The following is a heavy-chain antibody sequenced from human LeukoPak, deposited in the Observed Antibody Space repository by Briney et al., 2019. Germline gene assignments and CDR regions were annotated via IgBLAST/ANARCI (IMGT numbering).Heavy chain of an antibody. D-gene: IGHD1-20*01. J-gene: IGHJ3*02. CDR2: MNQDGSEK. CDR3: ATLKVRGITGTTRRAFDI. Sequence: PGGSLRLSCAASGFTFSNYGMSWVRQAPGKRLEWVAHMNQDGSEKYYVDSVKGRFTISRDNAKNSLYLQMNSLRGEDTAVYYCATLKVRGITGTTRRAFDIWGQGTRVTVSS. V-gene: IGHV3-7*01. CDR1: GFTFSNYG.